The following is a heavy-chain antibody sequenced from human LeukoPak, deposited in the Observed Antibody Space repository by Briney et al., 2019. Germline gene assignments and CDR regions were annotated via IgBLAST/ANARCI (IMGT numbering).Heavy chain of an antibody. CDR2: ISGSGGST. D-gene: IGHD3-3*01. V-gene: IGHV3-23*01. Sequence: GGSLRLSCAASGFTFSSYAMSWVRQAPGKGLEWVSAISGSGGSTYYADSVKGRFTISRDNAKNSLYLQMNSLRAEDTALYYCAKAVSEYYFDYWGQGTLVTVSS. CDR1: GFTFSSYA. CDR3: AKAVSEYYFDY. J-gene: IGHJ4*02.